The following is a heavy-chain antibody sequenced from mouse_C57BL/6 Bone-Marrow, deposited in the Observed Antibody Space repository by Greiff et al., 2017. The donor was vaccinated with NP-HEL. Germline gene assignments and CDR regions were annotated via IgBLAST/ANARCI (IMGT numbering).Heavy chain of an antibody. CDR2: IWSDGST. V-gene: IGHV2-6-1*01. Sequence: VQLQQSGPGLVAPSQSLSITCTVSGFSLPSYGVHWVRQPPGKGLEWLVVIWSDGSTTYNSALKSRLSISKDNSKSQVFLKMNSLQTDDTAMYYCARHYGSGGAMDYWGQGTSVTVSS. CDR1: GFSLPSYG. CDR3: ARHYGSGGAMDY. D-gene: IGHD1-1*01. J-gene: IGHJ4*01.